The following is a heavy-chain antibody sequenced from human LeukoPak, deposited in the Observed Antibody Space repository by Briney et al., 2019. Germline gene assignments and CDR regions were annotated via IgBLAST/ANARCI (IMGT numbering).Heavy chain of an antibody. V-gene: IGHV1-2*02. Sequence: ASVKVSCKASGYTFSNYYIHWVRQAPGQGLEWMGWINPNSGGTEYAQKFQGRVTMTRDTSISTAYMELSRLRSDDTAVYYCARLIARNYYDSSGYYDYYYYMDVWGKGTTVTISS. CDR2: INPNSGGT. CDR3: ARLIARNYYDSSGYYDYYYYMDV. J-gene: IGHJ6*03. D-gene: IGHD3-22*01. CDR1: GYTFSNYY.